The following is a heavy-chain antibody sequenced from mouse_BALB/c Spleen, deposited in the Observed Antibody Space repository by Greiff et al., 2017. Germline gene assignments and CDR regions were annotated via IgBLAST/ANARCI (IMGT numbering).Heavy chain of an antibody. CDR1: GFTFTDYY. J-gene: IGHJ3*01. CDR3: ARVYGNYAFAY. D-gene: IGHD2-1*01. Sequence: EVNVVESGGGLVQPGGSLRLSCATSGFTFTDYYMSWVRQPPGKALEWLGFIRNKANGYTTEYSASVKGRFTISRDNSQSILYLQMNTLRAEDSATYYCARVYGNYAFAYWGQGTLVTVSA. CDR2: IRNKANGYTT. V-gene: IGHV7-3*02.